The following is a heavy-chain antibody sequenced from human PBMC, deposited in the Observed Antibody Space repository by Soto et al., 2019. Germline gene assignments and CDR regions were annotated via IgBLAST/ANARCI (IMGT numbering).Heavy chain of an antibody. CDR1: GGSISSGSYY. D-gene: IGHD6-19*01. J-gene: IGHJ6*02. Sequence: SETLSLTCTVPGGSISSGSYYWGWIRQPTGKGLEWIGSIYYSGSTYYNPSLKSRVTISLDTSKNQFSLKLSSVTAADTAVYYRARALSSGWSRYYYYGMDVWGQGTTVTVSS. CDR2: IYYSGST. CDR3: ARALSSGWSRYYYYGMDV. V-gene: IGHV4-39*01.